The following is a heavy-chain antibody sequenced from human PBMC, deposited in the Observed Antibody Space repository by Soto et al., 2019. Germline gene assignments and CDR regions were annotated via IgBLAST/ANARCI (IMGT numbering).Heavy chain of an antibody. D-gene: IGHD3-10*01. CDR2: ISAYNGNT. CDR3: ASNYLYYYGSGNTNYYGMDV. J-gene: IGHJ6*02. V-gene: IGHV1-18*01. Sequence: QVQLVQSRAEVKKPGASVKVSCKASGYTFTSYGISWVRQAPGQGLEWMGWISAYNGNTNYAQKLQGRVTMTTDTSTRTAYMELRSLRSDDTAVYYCASNYLYYYGSGNTNYYGMDVWGQGTTVTVSS. CDR1: GYTFTSYG.